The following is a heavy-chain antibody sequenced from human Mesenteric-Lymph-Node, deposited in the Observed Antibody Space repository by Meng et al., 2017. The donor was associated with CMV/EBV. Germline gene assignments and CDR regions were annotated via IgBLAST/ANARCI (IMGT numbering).Heavy chain of an antibody. CDR2: INPNGGAT. D-gene: IGHD3-9*01. J-gene: IGHJ1*01. CDR1: GYTFISYY. Sequence: KASGYTFISYYVHWVRQAPGEGLEWMGLINPNGGATGYAQRFKGRITVTRDTSTSTVYMELRGLRSEDTAVYYCVRDDFDHLGFFQDWGQGTLVTVSS. CDR3: VRDDFDHLGFFQD. V-gene: IGHV1-46*01.